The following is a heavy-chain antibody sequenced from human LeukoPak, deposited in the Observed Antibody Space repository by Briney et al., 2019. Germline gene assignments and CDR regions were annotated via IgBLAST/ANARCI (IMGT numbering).Heavy chain of an antibody. CDR3: ARDRQGGPRPIDY. D-gene: IGHD3-16*01. CDR2: IIPIFGTA. Sequence: ASVKVSCKASGGTFSSYAISWVRQAPGQGLEWMGGIIPIFGTANYAQKLQGRVTMTTDTSTSTAYMELRSLRSDDTAVYYCARDRQGGPRPIDYWGQGTLVTVSS. V-gene: IGHV1-69*05. CDR1: GGTFSSYA. J-gene: IGHJ4*02.